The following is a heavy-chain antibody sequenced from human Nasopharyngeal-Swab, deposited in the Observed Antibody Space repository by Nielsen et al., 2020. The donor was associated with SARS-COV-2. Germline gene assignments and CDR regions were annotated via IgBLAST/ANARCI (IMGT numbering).Heavy chain of an antibody. CDR1: GFTFSNYD. CDR3: ARGTSTSPGIDF. J-gene: IGHJ4*02. D-gene: IGHD1-1*01. V-gene: IGHV3-13*01. CDR2: INPAGVT. Sequence: GVLKISCAASGFTFSNYDMHWVRQATGKGLEWLSGINPAGVTYSPDSVKGRFTISREDAKNSLYLHMNSLTAEDTAVYFCARGTSTSPGIDFWGQGILVTVSS.